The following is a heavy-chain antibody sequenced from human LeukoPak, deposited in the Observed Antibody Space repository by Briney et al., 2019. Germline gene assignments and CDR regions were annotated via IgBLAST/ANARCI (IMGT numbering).Heavy chain of an antibody. V-gene: IGHV3-7*01. D-gene: IGHD3-9*01. CDR2: IRQDGSEK. J-gene: IGHJ6*02. Sequence: GGSLRLSCAASGFTFSNYWMGWLRQAPGKGLEWVGNIRQDGSEKNYVDSVKGRFTISRDNAENTLYLQMNTLRVEDTAVYYCTRDLMDYDVSTGLHHYYMDVWGQGTTVTVSS. CDR3: TRDLMDYDVSTGLHHYYMDV. CDR1: GFTFSNYW.